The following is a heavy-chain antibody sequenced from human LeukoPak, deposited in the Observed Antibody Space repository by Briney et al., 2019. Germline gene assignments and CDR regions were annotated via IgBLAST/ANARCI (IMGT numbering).Heavy chain of an antibody. J-gene: IGHJ4*02. CDR1: GYTFTSYY. CDR2: INPSGGST. Sequence: PGASVKVSCKASGYTFTSYYMHWVRQAPGQGLEWMGIINPSGGSTSYAQKFQGRVTMTRDMSTSTVYMELSSLRSEDTAVYYCARAAGGHVIDYWGQGTLVTVSS. CDR3: ARAAGGHVIDY. V-gene: IGHV1-46*01. D-gene: IGHD6-25*01.